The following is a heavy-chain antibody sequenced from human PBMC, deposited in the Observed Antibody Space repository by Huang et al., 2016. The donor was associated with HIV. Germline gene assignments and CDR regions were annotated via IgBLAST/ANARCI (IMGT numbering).Heavy chain of an antibody. D-gene: IGHD3-9*01. V-gene: IGHV1-24*01. J-gene: IGHJ4*02. Sequence: QVQLVQSRAEVKKPGASVKVYCKVSEYTLTELSIHWVRQPPGKGLEGRGGFYPERGETIYAQKFQGRVTMTEDTSTETAFMELSGPRPEDTAVYYCATGFDVFFDFWGQGTLVTVSS. CDR2: FYPERGET. CDR3: ATGFDVFFDF. CDR1: EYTLTELS.